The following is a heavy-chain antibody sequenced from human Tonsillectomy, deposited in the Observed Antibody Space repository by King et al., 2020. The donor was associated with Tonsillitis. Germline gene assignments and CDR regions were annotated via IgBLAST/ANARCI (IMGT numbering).Heavy chain of an antibody. J-gene: IGHJ4*02. D-gene: IGHD3-3*01. CDR2: ISSSGMTI. V-gene: IGHV3-11*01. Sequence: VQLVESGGGLVKPGGSLRLSCAASGFTFSDYYMSWIRQAPGKGLEWVSYISSSGMTIYYADSVNGRFTNSRENAKNSLYLQMNSLRAEDTAVYYCARTVLRFLEWFPFADYWGQGTLVTVSS. CDR1: GFTFSDYY. CDR3: ARTVLRFLEWFPFADY.